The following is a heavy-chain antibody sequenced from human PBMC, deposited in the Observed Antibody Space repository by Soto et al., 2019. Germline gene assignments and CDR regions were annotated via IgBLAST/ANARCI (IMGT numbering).Heavy chain of an antibody. CDR2: INPSGGST. D-gene: IGHD6-19*01. Sequence: ASVKVSCKASGYTFTSYYMHWVRQAPGQGLEWMGIINPSGGSTSYAQKFQGRVTMTRDTSTSTVYMELSSLRSEDTAIYYCVRDRALDSSGHWFDTWGQGTLVTVSS. CDR1: GYTFTSYY. J-gene: IGHJ5*02. CDR3: VRDRALDSSGHWFDT. V-gene: IGHV1-46*01.